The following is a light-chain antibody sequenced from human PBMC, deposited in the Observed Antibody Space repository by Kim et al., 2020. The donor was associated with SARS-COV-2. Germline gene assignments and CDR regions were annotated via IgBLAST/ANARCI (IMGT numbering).Light chain of an antibody. CDR2: EDD. CDR1: RGSIDDNY. J-gene: IGLJ2*01. Sequence: GKTVTISCTRSRGSIDDNYVQWYQQRPGGVPTTVIYEDDQRPSGVSDRFSGSIDNSSNSASLTISGLRTEDEADYYCQSYNRDSVLFGGGTQLTVL. V-gene: IGLV6-57*03. CDR3: QSYNRDSVL.